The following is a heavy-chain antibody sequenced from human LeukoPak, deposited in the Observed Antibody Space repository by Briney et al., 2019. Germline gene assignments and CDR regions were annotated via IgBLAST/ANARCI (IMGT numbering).Heavy chain of an antibody. CDR2: ISSDGIKK. V-gene: IGHV3-30*04. J-gene: IGHJ6*03. Sequence: GGSLRLSCAASGFTFSNYAIHWVRQAPGKGLEWVAVISSDGIKKSYADSVKGRFTIFRDNSKNTLYLQMNSLRSEDTAVYYCARDNYYYYMDVWGKGTTVTISS. CDR1: GFTFSNYA. CDR3: ARDNYYYYMDV.